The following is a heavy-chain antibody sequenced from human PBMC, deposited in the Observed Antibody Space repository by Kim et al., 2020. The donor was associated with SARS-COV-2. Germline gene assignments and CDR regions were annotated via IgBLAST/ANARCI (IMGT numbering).Heavy chain of an antibody. CDR3: ARYPSGYSSSWYPGRAFDI. CDR1: GYSFTSYW. V-gene: IGHV5-10-1*01. D-gene: IGHD6-13*01. J-gene: IGHJ3*02. Sequence: GESLKISCKGSGYSFTSYWISWVRQMPGKGLEWMGRIDPSDSYTNYSPSFQGHVTISADKSISTAYLQWSSLKASDTAMYYCARYPSGYSSSWYPGRAFDIWGQGTMVTVSS. CDR2: IDPSDSYT.